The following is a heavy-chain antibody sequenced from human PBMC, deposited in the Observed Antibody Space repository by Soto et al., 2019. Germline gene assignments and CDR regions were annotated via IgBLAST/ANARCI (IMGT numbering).Heavy chain of an antibody. D-gene: IGHD6-19*01. J-gene: IGHJ4*02. CDR1: GFTFSSYA. V-gene: IGHV3-23*01. CDR3: AKYGSRGWYAPGFDY. CDR2: ISGSGGST. Sequence: EVQLLESGGGLVQPGGSLRLSCAASGFTFSSYAMSWVRQAPGKGLEWVSAISGSGGSTYYADSVKGRFTISRDNSKNTLYIQMHSLRAEDTAVYYDAKYGSRGWYAPGFDYLGPGTLGPGSS.